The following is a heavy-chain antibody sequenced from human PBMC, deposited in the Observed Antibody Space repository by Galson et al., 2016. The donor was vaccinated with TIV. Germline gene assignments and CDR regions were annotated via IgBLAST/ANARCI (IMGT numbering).Heavy chain of an antibody. J-gene: IGHJ6*02. Sequence: SVKVSCKASGGSFSSYVFNWVRQAPGQGLEWMGNIIPLFGSANYAQKFQGRVTITADESTSTAYMELSRLRSEDTAIYYCATDRNTAMYTYYYYYVVDVWGQGTTVTVSS. CDR1: GGSFSSYV. V-gene: IGHV1-69*13. CDR2: IIPLFGSA. D-gene: IGHD5-18*01. CDR3: ATDRNTAMYTYYYYYVVDV.